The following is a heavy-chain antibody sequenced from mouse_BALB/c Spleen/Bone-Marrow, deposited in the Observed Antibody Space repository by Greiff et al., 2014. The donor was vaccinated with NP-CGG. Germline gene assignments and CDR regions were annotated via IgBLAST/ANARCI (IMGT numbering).Heavy chain of an antibody. Sequence: QVQLQQSGPGLVAPSQSLSITCTVSGFSLTGYGVSWVRQPPGKGLEWLGMIWGDGSTDYNSALKSRLNISKDNSKSQVFLKMNSLQTDDTARYYCARDSFLITRALDFWGQGTPVTVSS. V-gene: IGHV2-6-7*01. D-gene: IGHD2-4*01. CDR2: IWGDGST. CDR3: ARDSFLITRALDF. CDR1: GFSLTGYG. J-gene: IGHJ4*01.